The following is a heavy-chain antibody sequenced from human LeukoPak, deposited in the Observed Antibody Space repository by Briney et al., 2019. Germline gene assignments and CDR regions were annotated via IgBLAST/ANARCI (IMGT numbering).Heavy chain of an antibody. D-gene: IGHD3-10*01. CDR1: GGSFSGYY. J-gene: IGHJ4*02. CDR3: AKGSYGSGNYHGFDY. Sequence: SETLSLTCAVYGGSFSGYYWSWIRQSPVKGLEWIGSIYPSGSTYYNPSLKSRVTISVDTSKNQFSLKLSSVTAADTAVYYCAKGSYGSGNYHGFDYWGQGTLVTVSS. V-gene: IGHV4-34*01. CDR2: IYPSGST.